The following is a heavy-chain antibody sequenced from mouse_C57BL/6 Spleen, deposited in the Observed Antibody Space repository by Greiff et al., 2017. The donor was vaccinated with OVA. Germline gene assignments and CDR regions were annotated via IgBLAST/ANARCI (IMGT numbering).Heavy chain of an antibody. V-gene: IGHV5-6*01. Sequence: EVKLVESGGDLVKPGGSLKLSCAASGFTFSSYGMSWVRQTPDKRLEWVATISSGGSYTYYTDSVKGRFTISRDNAKNTLYLQMSSLKSEDTAMYYCARQGLLGAMDYWGQGTSVTVSS. CDR2: ISSGGSYT. CDR3: ARQGLLGAMDY. D-gene: IGHD2-10*01. CDR1: GFTFSSYG. J-gene: IGHJ4*01.